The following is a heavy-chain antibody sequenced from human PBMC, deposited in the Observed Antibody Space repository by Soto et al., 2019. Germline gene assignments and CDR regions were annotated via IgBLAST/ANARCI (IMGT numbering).Heavy chain of an antibody. J-gene: IGHJ5*02. CDR1: GFSVRSSH. V-gene: IGHV3-9*01. CDR2: IKSDSGSI. CDR3: AKDARVVGTHNWFDP. Sequence: GGSLRLSCAASGFSVRSSHMSWVRQAPGKGLVWVSGIKSDSGSISYADSVKGRFTISRDNAKNSLYLQMNSLRAEDTALYYCAKDARVVGTHNWFDPWGQGTLVTVSS. D-gene: IGHD3-22*01.